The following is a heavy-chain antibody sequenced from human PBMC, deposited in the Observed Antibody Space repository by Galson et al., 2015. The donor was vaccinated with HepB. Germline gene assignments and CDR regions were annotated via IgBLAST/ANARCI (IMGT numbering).Heavy chain of an antibody. J-gene: IGHJ3*02. V-gene: IGHV3-7*01. CDR1: GFTFSSYW. Sequence: SLRLSCAASGFTFSSYWMTWVRQAPGKGLEWVANIKDDGSETNYVDSVKGRFTISRDNVGTSLYLQMNTLRPEETAVYYCVRDLTYFGTFVYYDALDIWGHGTMVIVSS. CDR3: VRDLTYFGTFVYYDALDI. CDR2: IKDDGSET. D-gene: IGHD2/OR15-2a*01.